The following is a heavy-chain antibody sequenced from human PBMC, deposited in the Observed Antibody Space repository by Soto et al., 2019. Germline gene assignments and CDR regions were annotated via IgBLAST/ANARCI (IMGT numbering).Heavy chain of an antibody. V-gene: IGHV3-23*01. CDR2: VSTNGRST. CDR3: AKDRAFNYFYGMDV. Sequence: EVQLSASGGGLVQPGGSLRLSCRASGLAFGNYAMNWVRQVPGRGLEWVAGVSTNGRSTYYADSVRGRFTISRDNSKLTVYLQMNSLRAEDTAVYYCAKDRAFNYFYGMDVWGQGTTVTVSS. J-gene: IGHJ6*02. CDR1: GLAFGNYA. D-gene: IGHD3-10*01.